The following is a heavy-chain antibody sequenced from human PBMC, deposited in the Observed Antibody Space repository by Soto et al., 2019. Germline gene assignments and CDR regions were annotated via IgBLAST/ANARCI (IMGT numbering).Heavy chain of an antibody. V-gene: IGHV7-4-1*01. CDR2: INTNTGNP. J-gene: IGHJ6*02. CDR1: GGTFSSYA. CDR3: ARDPSYYDFWSGYYYYGMDV. Sequence: ASVKVSCKASGGTFSSYAISWVRQAPGQGLEWMGWINTNTGNPTYAQGFTGRFVFSLDTPVSTAYLQICSLKAEDTAVYYCARDPSYYDFWSGYYYYGMDVWGQGTTVTVSS. D-gene: IGHD3-3*01.